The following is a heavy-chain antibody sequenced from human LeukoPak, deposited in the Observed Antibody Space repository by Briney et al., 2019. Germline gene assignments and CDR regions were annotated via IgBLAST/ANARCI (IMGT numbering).Heavy chain of an antibody. J-gene: IGHJ6*02. V-gene: IGHV1-8*01. CDR3: ARVRRYSSSWYRDYGMDV. D-gene: IGHD6-13*01. CDR1: GYTFTSYD. Sequence: ASAKVSCKASGYTFTSYDINWVRQATGQGLEGMGWVNPNSGNKGYARKFQGRVTLTRHTPISTAYMELSSLTSEDTAVYYCARVRRYSSSWYRDYGMDVWGQGTTVTVSS. CDR2: VNPNSGNK.